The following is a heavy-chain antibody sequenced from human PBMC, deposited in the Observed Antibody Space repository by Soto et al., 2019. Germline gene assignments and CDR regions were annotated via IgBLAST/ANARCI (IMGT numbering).Heavy chain of an antibody. D-gene: IGHD5-18*01. CDR2: TYYRSKWYN. Sequence: SQTLSLTCAISGDSVSCNSAAWNWIRQSPSRGLEWLGRTYYRSKWYNDYAVSVKSRITINPDTSKNQFSLQLNSVTPEDTAVYYCARVHHHIYSSSFDYWGQGTLVTVSS. J-gene: IGHJ4*02. CDR3: ARVHHHIYSSSFDY. V-gene: IGHV6-1*01. CDR1: GDSVSCNSAA.